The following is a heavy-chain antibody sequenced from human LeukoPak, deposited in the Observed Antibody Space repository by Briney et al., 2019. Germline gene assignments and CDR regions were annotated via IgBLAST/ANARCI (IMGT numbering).Heavy chain of an antibody. J-gene: IGHJ4*02. CDR1: GGSFSGYY. V-gene: IGHV4-34*01. Sequence: SETLSLTCAVYGGSFSGYYWSWIRQPPGKGLEWIGEINHSGSTNYIPSLKSRVTISVDTSKNQFSLKLSSVTAADTAVYYCARGSTMSTMIVVVQYYFDYWGQGTLVTVSS. CDR2: INHSGST. CDR3: ARGSTMSTMIVVVQYYFDY. D-gene: IGHD3-22*01.